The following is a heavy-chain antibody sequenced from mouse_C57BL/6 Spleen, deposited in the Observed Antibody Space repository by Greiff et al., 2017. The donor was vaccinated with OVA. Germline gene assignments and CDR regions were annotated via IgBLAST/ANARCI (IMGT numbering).Heavy chain of an antibody. CDR3: ARGTTVDYYFDY. J-gene: IGHJ2*01. CDR2: IYPSDSET. D-gene: IGHD1-1*01. Sequence: QVQLQQPGAELVRPGSSVKLSCKASGYTFTSYWMDWVKQRPGQGLEWIGNIYPSDSETHYNQKFKDKATLTVDKSSSTAYMQLSSLTSEDSAVYYCARGTTVDYYFDYWGQGTTLTVSS. V-gene: IGHV1-61*01. CDR1: GYTFTSYW.